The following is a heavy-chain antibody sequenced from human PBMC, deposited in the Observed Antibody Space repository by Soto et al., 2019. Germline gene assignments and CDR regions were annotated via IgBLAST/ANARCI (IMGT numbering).Heavy chain of an antibody. D-gene: IGHD2-21*02. CDR3: ARGFILAYCGGDCYDDAFDI. CDR2: IIPIFGTA. Sequence: SVKVSCKASGGTFSRYTISWVRQAPGRGLEWMGGIIPIFGTANYAQKFQGRVTITADESTSTAYMELSSLRSEDTAVYYCARGFILAYCGGDCYDDAFDIWGQGTMVTVSS. J-gene: IGHJ3*02. CDR1: GGTFSRYT. V-gene: IGHV1-69*13.